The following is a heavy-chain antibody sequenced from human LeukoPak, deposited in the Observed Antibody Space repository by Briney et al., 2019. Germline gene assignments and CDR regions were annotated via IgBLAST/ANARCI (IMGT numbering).Heavy chain of an antibody. CDR3: ARGFGEYYDSVY. J-gene: IGHJ4*02. CDR1: GYTFTSYD. Sequence: ASXXVSCKASGYTFTSYDINWVRQATGQGLEWMGWMNPNSGNTGYAQKFQGRVTMTRNTSISTDYMELSSLRSEDTAVYYCARGFGEYYDSVYWGQGTLVTVSS. D-gene: IGHD3-22*01. CDR2: MNPNSGNT. V-gene: IGHV1-8*01.